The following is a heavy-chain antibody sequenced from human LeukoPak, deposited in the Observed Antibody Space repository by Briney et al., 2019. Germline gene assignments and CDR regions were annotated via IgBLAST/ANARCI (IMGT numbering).Heavy chain of an antibody. CDR3: AKAPVTTCRGAYCYPFDY. D-gene: IGHD2-21*01. CDR2: ISDSGNT. Sequence: GGSLRLSCAASGVTLSSYAMSWVRQPPGKGLEWVSAISDSGNTYHADSVKGRFTISRDSSKNTLFLQMNSLRPEDAAVEYCAKAPVTTCRGAYCYPFDYWGQGTLVTVSS. CDR1: GVTLSSYA. V-gene: IGHV3-23*01. J-gene: IGHJ4*02.